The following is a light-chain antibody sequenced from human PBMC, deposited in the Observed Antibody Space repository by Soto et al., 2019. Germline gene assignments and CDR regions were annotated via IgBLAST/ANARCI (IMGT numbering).Light chain of an antibody. J-gene: IGLJ3*02. CDR1: SSNIGAGYD. Sequence: QPVLTQPPSVSGAPGQRVTISCTGSSSNIGAGYDVHWYQQLPGTAPKVLIYRNTNRPSGVPDRFSGSKSGTSVSLAITGLQAEDEADYYCQSYDSSLSGWVFGGGTKLTVL. V-gene: IGLV1-40*01. CDR2: RNT. CDR3: QSYDSSLSGWV.